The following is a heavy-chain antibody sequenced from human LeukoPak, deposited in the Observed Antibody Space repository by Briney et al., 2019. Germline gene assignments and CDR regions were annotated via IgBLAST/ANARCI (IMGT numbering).Heavy chain of an antibody. D-gene: IGHD3-10*01. CDR2: INPNSGGT. J-gene: IGHJ4*02. Sequence: ASVKVSCKASGYTFTGHYMHWVRQGPGQGLEWMGWINPNSGGTNYAQKFQGRVTMTRDTSISTAYMELSRLRSDDTAVYYCARASYGSGTYFDYWGQGTLVTVSS. CDR3: ARASYGSGTYFDY. CDR1: GYTFTGHY. V-gene: IGHV1-2*02.